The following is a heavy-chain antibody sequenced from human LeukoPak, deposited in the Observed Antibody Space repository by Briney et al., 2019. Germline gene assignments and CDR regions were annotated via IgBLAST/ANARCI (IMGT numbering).Heavy chain of an antibody. D-gene: IGHD6-13*01. CDR2: INHSGST. Sequence: PSETLSLTCAVYGGSFSGYYWSWIRQPPGKGLEWIGEINHSGSTNYHPSLKSRVTISVDTSKNQFSLKLSSVTAADTAVYYCARGPRGVSIAAAGTSPFDYWGQGTLVTVSS. CDR3: ARGPRGVSIAAAGTSPFDY. J-gene: IGHJ4*02. CDR1: GGSFSGYY. V-gene: IGHV4-34*01.